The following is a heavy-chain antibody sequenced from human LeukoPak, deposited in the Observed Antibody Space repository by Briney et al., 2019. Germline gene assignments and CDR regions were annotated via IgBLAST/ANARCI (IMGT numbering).Heavy chain of an antibody. CDR3: ARDWGDGYNY. J-gene: IGHJ4*02. CDR1: GGSISSSSYY. D-gene: IGHD5-24*01. Sequence: PSETLSLTCTVSGGSISSSSYYWSWIRQPPGKGLEWIGYIYYSGSTNYNPSLKSRVTISVDTSKNQFSLKLSSVTAADTAVYYCARDWGDGYNYWGQGTLVTVSS. CDR2: IYYSGST. V-gene: IGHV4-61*01.